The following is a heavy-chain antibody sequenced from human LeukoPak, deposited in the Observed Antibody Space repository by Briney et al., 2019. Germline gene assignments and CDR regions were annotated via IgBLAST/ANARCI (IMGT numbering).Heavy chain of an antibody. D-gene: IGHD3-3*01. Sequence: GGSLRLSCAASGFTFSSYSMHWVRQAPGKGLEWVAVISYDGSNKYYADSVKGRFTISRDNSKNTLYLQMNSLRAEDTAVYYCARHKRARRITIFGVVMYGMDVWGQGTTVTLPS. V-gene: IGHV3-30*04. CDR1: GFTFSSYS. J-gene: IGHJ6*02. CDR3: ARHKRARRITIFGVVMYGMDV. CDR2: ISYDGSNK.